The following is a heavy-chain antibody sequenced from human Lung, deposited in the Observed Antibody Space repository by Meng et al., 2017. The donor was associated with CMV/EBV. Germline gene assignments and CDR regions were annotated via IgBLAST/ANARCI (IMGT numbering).Heavy chain of an antibody. D-gene: IGHD1-26*01. J-gene: IGHJ4*02. CDR2: INPSSGVT. CDR1: GYTFSAYQ. V-gene: IGHV1-2*02. Sequence: SVXVSXXTSGYTFSAYQMHWIRQAPGHGLEWMGWINPSSGVTRSAPKYQGRVTMTSDRYSTAYLELTSLTSDDTAFYYCARFGGAPVGSTPPDYWGQGTLVXVS. CDR3: ARFGGAPVGSTPPDY.